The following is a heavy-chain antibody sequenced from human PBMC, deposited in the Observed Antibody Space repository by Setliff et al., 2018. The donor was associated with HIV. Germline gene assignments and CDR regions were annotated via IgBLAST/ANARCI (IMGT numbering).Heavy chain of an antibody. D-gene: IGHD3-10*01. J-gene: IGHJ6*03. CDR3: ASLDGSESPYIYYYYMDV. CDR2: INYRGNT. CDR1: GGSISTSRYY. Sequence: SETLSLTCTVSGGSISTSRYYWGWIRQPPGKGLEWIGSINYRGNTYYNPSLRSRAAISVDTSKNQISLKLSSVTAADTAVYYCASLDGSESPYIYYYYMDVWGKGAAVTVSS. V-gene: IGHV4-39*01.